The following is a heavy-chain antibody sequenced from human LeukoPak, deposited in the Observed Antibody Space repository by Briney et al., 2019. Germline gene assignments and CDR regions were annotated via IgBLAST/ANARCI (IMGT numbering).Heavy chain of an antibody. V-gene: IGHV1-2*02. CDR2: INPNSGGT. Sequence: ASVKVSCKASGYTFTGYYMHWVRQAPGQGLEWMGWINPNSGGTNYAQKFQGRVTMTRDTSISTAYMELSRLRSDDTAVYYCAIGSYYDPYFDYWDQGTLVTVSS. D-gene: IGHD1-26*01. CDR3: AIGSYYDPYFDY. CDR1: GYTFTGYY. J-gene: IGHJ4*02.